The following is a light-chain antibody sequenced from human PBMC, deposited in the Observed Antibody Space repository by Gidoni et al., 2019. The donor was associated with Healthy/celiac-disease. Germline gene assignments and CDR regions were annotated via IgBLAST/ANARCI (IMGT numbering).Light chain of an antibody. Sequence: IQMTQSPSSLSASVAERVTITCRASQSISSYLNWYQQKPGKAPKLLIYAASSLQSGVPSRFSGRGSGTDFTLTISSLQPEYFATYYCQQSYSTPTFGQGTKVEIK. CDR2: AAS. CDR1: QSISSY. J-gene: IGKJ1*01. CDR3: QQSYSTPT. V-gene: IGKV1-39*01.